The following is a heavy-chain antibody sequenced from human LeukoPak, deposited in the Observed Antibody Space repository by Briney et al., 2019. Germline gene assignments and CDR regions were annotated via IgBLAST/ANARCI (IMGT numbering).Heavy chain of an antibody. CDR3: ARDPHSGSTLFDY. V-gene: IGHV4-34*01. Sequence: SATLSLTCAVYGGSFSGYYWSWIRQPPGKGLEWIGEINHSGSTNYNPSLKSRVTISVDKSKNQFSLKLSSVTAADTAVYYCARDPHSGSTLFDYWGQGTLVTVSS. CDR1: GGSFSGYY. D-gene: IGHD1-26*01. CDR2: INHSGST. J-gene: IGHJ4*02.